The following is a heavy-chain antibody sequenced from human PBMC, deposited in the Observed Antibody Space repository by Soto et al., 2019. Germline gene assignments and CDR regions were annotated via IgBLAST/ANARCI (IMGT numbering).Heavy chain of an antibody. CDR1: GFAFNNYG. D-gene: IGHD2-2*01. V-gene: IGHV3-21*01. CDR3: AREDSIIIPAVSDF. Sequence: PGGSLRLSCTVSGFAFNNYGINWVRQAPGKGLEWVSSISKSDYTYYSDSVKGRFTISRDNDKNSVSLQMNTLRVEDTAVYYCAREDSIIIPAVSDFWGQGTRVTVSS. CDR2: ISKSDYT. J-gene: IGHJ4*02.